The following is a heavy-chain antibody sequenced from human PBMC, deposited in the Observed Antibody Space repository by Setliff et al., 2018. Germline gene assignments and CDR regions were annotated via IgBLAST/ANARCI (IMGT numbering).Heavy chain of an antibody. D-gene: IGHD2-8*02. CDR2: TIPMFGTT. V-gene: IGHV1-69*05. CDR3: ASTGTHSTNAFDI. CDR1: GGTFSSYG. Sequence: SVKVSCKASGGTFSSYGISWVRQAPGQGLEWMGGTIPMFGTTSYARQFQGRVTIITDESTSTAYMQLSSLGSEDTAVYYCASTGTHSTNAFDIWGQGTMVTVSS. J-gene: IGHJ3*02.